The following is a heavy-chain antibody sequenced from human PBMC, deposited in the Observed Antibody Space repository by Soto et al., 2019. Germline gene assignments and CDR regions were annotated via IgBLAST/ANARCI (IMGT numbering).Heavy chain of an antibody. J-gene: IGHJ4*02. CDR3: AEARQGGSAYYFDY. Sequence: QVQLVESGGGVVQPGRSLRLSCAASGFTFSSYGMHWVRQAPGKGLEWVAVISYDGSNKYYADSVKGRFTISRDNSKNPLYLQMNSLRAEDTAVYYCAEARQGGSAYYFDYWGQGTLGTVSS. CDR2: ISYDGSNK. D-gene: IGHD3-10*01. V-gene: IGHV3-30*18. CDR1: GFTFSSYG.